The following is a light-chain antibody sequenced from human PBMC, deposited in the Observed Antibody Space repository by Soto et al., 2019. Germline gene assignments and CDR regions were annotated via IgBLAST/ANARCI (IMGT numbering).Light chain of an antibody. J-gene: IGKJ3*01. CDR2: AAS. Sequence: IQLTQSPSSLSASVGDRVTITCRASQGISSYLAWYQQKPGKAPKLLIYAASTLQSGVPSRFSGSGSGTDFTLTISSLQHEDFATYYCQQLNTERAFGPGTKVDIK. CDR3: QQLNTERA. CDR1: QGISSY. V-gene: IGKV1-9*01.